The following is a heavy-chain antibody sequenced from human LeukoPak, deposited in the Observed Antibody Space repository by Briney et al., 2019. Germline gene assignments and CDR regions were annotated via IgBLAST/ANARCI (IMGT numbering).Heavy chain of an antibody. CDR1: GNSISSGDYY. Sequence: PSETLSLTCTVSGNSISSGDYYWSWIRQPPGKGLEWIGEINHSGTTNYNPSLKSRVTISVDTSKNQFSLKLTSVTAADTAVYYCARQFGVPAAIIDFWGQGTLVTVSS. J-gene: IGHJ4*02. D-gene: IGHD2-2*01. V-gene: IGHV4-61*08. CDR3: ARQFGVPAAIIDF. CDR2: INHSGTT.